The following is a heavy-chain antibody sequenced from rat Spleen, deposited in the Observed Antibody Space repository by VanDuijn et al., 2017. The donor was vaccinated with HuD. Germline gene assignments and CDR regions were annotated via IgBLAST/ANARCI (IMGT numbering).Heavy chain of an antibody. CDR2: ISYEGSST. V-gene: IGHV5-22*01. J-gene: IGHJ2*01. CDR3: ARRARYFDY. CDR1: GFTFSDYY. Sequence: EVQLVESGGGLVQPGRSLKLSCAASGFTFSDYYMAWVRQAPKKGLEWVASISYEGSSTYYGDSVKGRFTISRDSTKSTLYLQMNSLRSEDTATYYCARRARYFDYWGQGVMVTVSS.